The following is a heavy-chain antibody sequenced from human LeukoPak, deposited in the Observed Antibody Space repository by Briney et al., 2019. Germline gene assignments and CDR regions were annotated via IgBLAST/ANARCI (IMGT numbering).Heavy chain of an antibody. CDR2: IYYSGST. Sequence: SETLSLTCTVSGGSISSSSYYWGWIRQPPGKGLEWIGSIYYSGSTYYNPSLKSRVTISVDTSKNQFSLKLSSVTAADTAVYYCARVYYDSSGYFINYYYMDVWGKGTTVTVSS. CDR3: ARVYYDSSGYFINYYYMDV. J-gene: IGHJ6*03. D-gene: IGHD3-22*01. V-gene: IGHV4-39*07. CDR1: GGSISSSSYY.